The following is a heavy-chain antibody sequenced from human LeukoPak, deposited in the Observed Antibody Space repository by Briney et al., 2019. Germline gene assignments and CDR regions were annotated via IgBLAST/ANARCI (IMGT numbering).Heavy chain of an antibody. CDR2: IYTSGST. CDR1: GGSISSYY. CDR3: ARGRRVPAAITMVRGVIIPPNAFDI. Sequence: SETLSLTCTVSGGSISSYYWSWIRQPAGKGLEWIGRIYTSGSTNYNPSLKSRVTMSVDTSKNQFSLKLSSVTAADTAVYYCARGRRVPAAITMVRGVIIPPNAFDIWGQGTMVTVSS. V-gene: IGHV4-4*07. D-gene: IGHD3-10*01. J-gene: IGHJ3*02.